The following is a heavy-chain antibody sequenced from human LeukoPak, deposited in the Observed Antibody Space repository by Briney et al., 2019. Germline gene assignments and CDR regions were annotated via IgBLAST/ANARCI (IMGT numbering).Heavy chain of an antibody. CDR2: INPDSGGT. CDR3: AKGYGNTGWFDP. Sequence: ASMKVSCKTSGYIFTGYYMHWVRQAPGQGLEWMGWINPDSGGTNYAQKFQDRVTMTRDTSISTAYMELRRLTYDDSAVYYCAKGYGNTGWFDPWGQGTLVTVSS. V-gene: IGHV1-2*02. J-gene: IGHJ5*02. D-gene: IGHD4-11*01. CDR1: GYIFTGYY.